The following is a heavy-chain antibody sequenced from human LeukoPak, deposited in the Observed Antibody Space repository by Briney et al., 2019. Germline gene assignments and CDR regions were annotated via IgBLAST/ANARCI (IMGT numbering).Heavy chain of an antibody. J-gene: IGHJ4*02. CDR1: GFTFSVYG. CDR3: AKEKRNVMHYFDS. V-gene: IGHV3-30*18. Sequence: PGRSLRLSCAASGFTFSVYGMHWLRQTPGKGLEWVAVISYDGSNKNYVDSVKGRFTISRDNPKNTLYLQMNSLRAEDAAVYYCAKEKRNVMHYFDSWGQGTLVTVSS. D-gene: IGHD3-16*01. CDR2: ISYDGSNK.